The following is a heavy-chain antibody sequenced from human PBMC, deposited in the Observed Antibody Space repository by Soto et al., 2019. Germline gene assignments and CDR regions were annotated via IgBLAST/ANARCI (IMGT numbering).Heavy chain of an antibody. CDR1: GFTFSSYD. V-gene: IGHV3-13*01. Sequence: PGGSLRLSCAASGFTFSSYDMHWVRQATGKGLEWVSAIGTAGDTYYPGSVKGRFTISRENAKNSLYLQMNSLRAGDTAVYYCARGRDVGRFFDYWGQGTLVTVSS. D-gene: IGHD3-3*01. J-gene: IGHJ4*01. CDR2: IGTAGDT. CDR3: ARGRDVGRFFDY.